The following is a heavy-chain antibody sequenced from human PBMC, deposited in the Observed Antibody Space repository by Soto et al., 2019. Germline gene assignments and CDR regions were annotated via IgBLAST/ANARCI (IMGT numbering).Heavy chain of an antibody. D-gene: IGHD6-6*01. Sequence: ASVKVSCKASGYTFTSYYMHWVRQAPGQGLEWMGIINPSGGSTSYAQKFQGRVTMTRDTSTSTVYMELSSLRSEDTAVYYCARDSTKAAQEEYGMDGWGPGTTVTV. V-gene: IGHV1-46*01. CDR2: INPSGGST. CDR3: ARDSTKAAQEEYGMDG. J-gene: IGHJ6*02. CDR1: GYTFTSYY.